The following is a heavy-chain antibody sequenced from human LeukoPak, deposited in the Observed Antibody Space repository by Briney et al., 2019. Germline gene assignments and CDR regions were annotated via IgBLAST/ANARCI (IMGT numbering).Heavy chain of an antibody. CDR2: IYYSGRT. Sequence: PSETLSLTCTVSGGSISSYYWSWIRQPPGKGLEWIGYIYYSGRTNYNPSLKSRATISVDTSKNQFSLKLSSVTAADPAVYYCARSSDARQGGSGSYYSLHAFDIWGQGTMVTVSS. J-gene: IGHJ3*02. D-gene: IGHD3-10*01. V-gene: IGHV4-59*01. CDR1: GGSISSYY. CDR3: ARSSDARQGGSGSYYSLHAFDI.